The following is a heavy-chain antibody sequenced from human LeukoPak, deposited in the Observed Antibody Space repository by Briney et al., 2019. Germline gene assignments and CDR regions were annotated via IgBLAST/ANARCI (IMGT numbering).Heavy chain of an antibody. D-gene: IGHD2-21*02. CDR2: INGDGSWT. Sequence: GGSLRLSCAASGFTLSSYWMHWVRQVPGEGLVWVPRINGDGSWTTYADSVKGRFTVSRDNGKNTMYLQMNSLRAEDTAVYYCARSAYCGANCHYYFDYWGQGALVIVSS. CDR3: ARSAYCGANCHYYFDY. V-gene: IGHV3-74*01. CDR1: GFTLSSYW. J-gene: IGHJ4*02.